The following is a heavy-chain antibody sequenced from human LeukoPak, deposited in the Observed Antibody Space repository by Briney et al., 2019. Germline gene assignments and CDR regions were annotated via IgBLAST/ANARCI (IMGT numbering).Heavy chain of an antibody. CDR3: ASHHSGASPSDAFDI. V-gene: IGHV4-39*01. CDR1: GGSITSSDYY. J-gene: IGHJ3*02. D-gene: IGHD5-12*01. CDR2: FYYSGIT. Sequence: SETLSLTCTVYGGSITSSDYYWDWPRHPTGKEREGIVNFYYSGITYYNPSLRSRVTISVDTTKSHFSLKLSSVTAAGMAVYYCASHHSGASPSDAFDIWGHGTMVTVSS.